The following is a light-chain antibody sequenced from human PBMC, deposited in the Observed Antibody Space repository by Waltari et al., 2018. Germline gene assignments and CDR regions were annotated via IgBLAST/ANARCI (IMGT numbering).Light chain of an antibody. Sequence: EIVLTQSPATLSLSPGERATLSCRASQSVGSYLAWYHQRPGQAPRLLSSDASHSATGIPARFSGSGSETDFTLTISSLEAEDFAVYYCQQRNTWWTFGQGTKVEIK. CDR1: QSVGSY. V-gene: IGKV3-11*01. CDR3: QQRNTWWT. J-gene: IGKJ1*01. CDR2: DAS.